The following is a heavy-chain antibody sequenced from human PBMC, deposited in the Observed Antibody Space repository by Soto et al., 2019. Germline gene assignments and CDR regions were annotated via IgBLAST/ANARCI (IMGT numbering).Heavy chain of an antibody. V-gene: IGHV1-3*01. Sequence: GASVKVSCKASGYTFTSYAMHWVRQAPGQRLEWMGWINAGNGNTKYSQKFQGRVTITRDTSASTAYMELSSLRSEDTAVYYCARADYYDSSGYYWDDAFDIWGQGTMVTV. CDR3: ARADYYDSSGYYWDDAFDI. J-gene: IGHJ3*02. D-gene: IGHD3-22*01. CDR1: GYTFTSYA. CDR2: INAGNGNT.